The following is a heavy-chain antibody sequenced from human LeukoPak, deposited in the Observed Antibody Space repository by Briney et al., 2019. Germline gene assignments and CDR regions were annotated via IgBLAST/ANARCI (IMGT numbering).Heavy chain of an antibody. V-gene: IGHV4-38-2*02. CDR3: ARDQYYYDSSGYYRFDY. CDR2: IYHSGST. J-gene: IGHJ4*02. CDR1: GYSISSGYY. D-gene: IGHD3-22*01. Sequence: PSETLSLTCTVSGYSISSGYYWGWIRQPPGKGLEWIGSIYHSGSTYYNPSLKSRVTISVDTSKSQFSLRLSSVTAADTAVYYCARDQYYYDSSGYYRFDYWGQGTLVTVSS.